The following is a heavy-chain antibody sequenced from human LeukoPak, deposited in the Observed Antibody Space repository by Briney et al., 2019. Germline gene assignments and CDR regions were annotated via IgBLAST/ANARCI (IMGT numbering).Heavy chain of an antibody. Sequence: ASVKVSCKASGGTFSSYAISWVRQAPGQGLEWMGWINPNSGGTNYAQKFQGRVTMTRDTSISTAYMELSRLRSDDTAVYYCARARYSSGWYLFSSDDAFDIWGQGTMVTVSS. D-gene: IGHD6-19*01. CDR1: GGTFSSYA. V-gene: IGHV1-2*02. CDR2: INPNSGGT. J-gene: IGHJ3*02. CDR3: ARARYSSGWYLFSSDDAFDI.